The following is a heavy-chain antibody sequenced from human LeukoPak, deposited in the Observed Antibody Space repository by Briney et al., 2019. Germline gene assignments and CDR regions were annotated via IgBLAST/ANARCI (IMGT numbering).Heavy chain of an antibody. Sequence: GGSLRLSCAPSVFTFDDYAMHWVRQAPGKGLGWVSLISWDGGSTYYADSVKGRFTISRDNSKNSLYLQMNSLRAEDTALYYCAKGYCSSTSCSDYYYYYYMDVWGKGTTVTVSS. J-gene: IGHJ6*03. CDR3: AKGYCSSTSCSDYYYYYYMDV. CDR1: VFTFDDYA. D-gene: IGHD2-2*01. V-gene: IGHV3-43D*03. CDR2: ISWDGGST.